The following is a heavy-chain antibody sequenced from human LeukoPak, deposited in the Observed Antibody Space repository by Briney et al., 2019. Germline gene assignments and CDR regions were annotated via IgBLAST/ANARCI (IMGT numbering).Heavy chain of an antibody. J-gene: IGHJ4*02. CDR3: VSFYESY. D-gene: IGHD2/OR15-2a*01. CDR1: GNYW. CDR2: INRDGSWT. V-gene: IGHV3-74*01. Sequence: GGSLRLSCAASGNYWMHWVRQAPGKGLVGVSHINRDGSWTSYADSVKGRFTISKDNAKNTVYLQMNTLKAEATAVYYCVSFYESYWGRGTLVTVSS.